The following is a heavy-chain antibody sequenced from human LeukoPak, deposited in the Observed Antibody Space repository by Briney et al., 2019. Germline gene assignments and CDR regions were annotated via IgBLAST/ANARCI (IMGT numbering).Heavy chain of an antibody. J-gene: IGHJ4*02. CDR1: GFTLSSYA. Sequence: GSLRLSCAASGFTLSSYAMSWVRQAPGKGLQWVSGISSSGGSTYYVDSVKGRFTISTDNSKNTLYLQMNSLRAEDTAVYYCARSLSSRFSGPRRPYYFDSWGQGTLVTVSS. D-gene: IGHD3-16*02. CDR3: ARSLSSRFSGPRRPYYFDS. V-gene: IGHV3-23*01. CDR2: ISSSGGST.